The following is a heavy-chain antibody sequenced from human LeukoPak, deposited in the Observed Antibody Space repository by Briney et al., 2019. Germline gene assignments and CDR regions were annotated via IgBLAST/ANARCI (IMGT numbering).Heavy chain of an antibody. V-gene: IGHV1-2*02. J-gene: IGHJ4*02. CDR1: GYTFTVYY. CDR2: INPNSGGI. Sequence: ASVKVSFKASGYTFTVYYMHWVRQAPGQGLELMGWINPNSGGINYAQKFQGRVTMTRDTSISTAYMELSRLRSDDTAVYYCARVRRDPYCSSTSCAYYFDYWGQGTLVTVSS. D-gene: IGHD2-2*01. CDR3: ARVRRDPYCSSTSCAYYFDY.